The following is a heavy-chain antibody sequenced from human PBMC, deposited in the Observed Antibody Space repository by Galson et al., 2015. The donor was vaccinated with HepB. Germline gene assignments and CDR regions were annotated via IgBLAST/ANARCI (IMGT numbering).Heavy chain of an antibody. D-gene: IGHD6-6*01. CDR2: IKYDGSVE. CDR3: ATDLYSSSAESALDI. V-gene: IGHV3-7*03. CDR1: GFTFSRYW. J-gene: IGHJ3*02. Sequence: SLRLACAASGFTFSRYWMSWVRQAPGKGLEWVANIKYDGSVEGYVDSVKGRFILSRDNAKNSLYLQMNSLRGEDTAVYYCATDLYSSSAESALDIWGQGTTVTVSS.